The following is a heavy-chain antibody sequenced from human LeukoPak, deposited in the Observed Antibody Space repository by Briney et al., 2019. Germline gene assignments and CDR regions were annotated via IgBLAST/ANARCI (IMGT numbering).Heavy chain of an antibody. CDR3: ARRSNKGPYSYITNDY. D-gene: IGHD5-18*01. Sequence: PSETLSLTCTVSGASISNPDYYWGWIRQPPGKGLEWIGSVDYSGGTYYNPSLNGRVTIAVYTSSDQVSLDLNSVTAADTAVYYCARRSNKGPYSYITNDYWGQGTLVTVSS. V-gene: IGHV4-39*01. CDR2: VDYSGGT. J-gene: IGHJ4*02. CDR1: GASISNPDYY.